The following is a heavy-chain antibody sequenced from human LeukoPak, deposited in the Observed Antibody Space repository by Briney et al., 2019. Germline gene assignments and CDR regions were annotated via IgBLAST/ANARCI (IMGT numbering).Heavy chain of an antibody. J-gene: IGHJ4*02. V-gene: IGHV1-18*01. D-gene: IGHD5-24*01. CDR3: ARDLRDGYNSWGEN. CDR2: ISAYNGKT. CDR1: GYTFTSYG. Sequence: ASVTVSCKASGYTFTSYGISWVRQAPGQGLEWMGWISAYNGKTNYAQKLRGRVTMTTDTSTSTAYMELRSLRSDDTAVYYCARDLRDGYNSWGENWGQGTLVTVSS.